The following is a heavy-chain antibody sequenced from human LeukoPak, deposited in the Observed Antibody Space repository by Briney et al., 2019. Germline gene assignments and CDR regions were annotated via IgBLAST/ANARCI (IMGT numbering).Heavy chain of an antibody. CDR3: ARDLSGYNWFDP. Sequence: KSSETLSLTCTVSGGSISSSSYYWGWIRQPPGKGLEWIGSIYYSGSTYYNPSLKSRVTMSVDTSKNQFSLRLSSVTAADTAIYYCARDLSGYNWFDPWGQGTLVTVSS. D-gene: IGHD1-14*01. V-gene: IGHV4-39*07. CDR2: IYYSGST. J-gene: IGHJ5*02. CDR1: GGSISSSSYY.